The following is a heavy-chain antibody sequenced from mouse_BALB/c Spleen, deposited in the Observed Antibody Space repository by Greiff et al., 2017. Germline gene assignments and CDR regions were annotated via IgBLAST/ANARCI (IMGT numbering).Heavy chain of an antibody. D-gene: IGHD2-1*01. CDR2: INPSNGRT. V-gene: IGHV1S81*02. CDR1: GYTFTSYW. J-gene: IGHJ4*01. CDR3: ARDGNYGDYAMDY. Sequence: QVQLQQPGAELVKPGASVKLSCKASGYTFTSYWMHWVKQRPGQGLEWIGEINPSNGRTNYTEKFKSKATLTVDKSSSTAYMQLSSLTSEDSAVYYCARDGNYGDYAMDYWGQGTSVTVSS.